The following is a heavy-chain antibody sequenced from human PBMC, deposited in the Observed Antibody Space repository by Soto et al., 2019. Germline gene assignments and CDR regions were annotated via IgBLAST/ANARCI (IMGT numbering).Heavy chain of an antibody. V-gene: IGHV3-74*01. D-gene: IGHD3-10*01. Sequence: EVQLVESGGGLVQPGGSLRLSCAASGFTFNNYWIHWVRQAPGKGLMWVSRINGDGTTTNYADSVRGRFAISRDNAEKTVYLQMNSLRAEDTALYYCARGVRGHYGKDVWGQGTTVTVSS. CDR3: ARGVRGHYGKDV. CDR2: INGDGTTT. J-gene: IGHJ6*02. CDR1: GFTFNNYW.